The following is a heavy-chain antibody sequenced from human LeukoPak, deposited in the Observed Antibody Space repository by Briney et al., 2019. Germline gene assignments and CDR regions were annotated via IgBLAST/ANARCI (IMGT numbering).Heavy chain of an antibody. CDR2: IYYSGGT. V-gene: IGHV4-59*01. J-gene: IGHJ4*02. D-gene: IGHD5-18*01. CDR3: ARTRGYSYYFDY. CDR1: GGSISSYY. Sequence: PSETLSLTCTVSGGSISSYYWNWIRQPPGKGLEWIGYIYYSGGTNYNPSLKSRVTISVDTSKNQFSLKLSSVTAADTAVYYCARTRGYSYYFDYWGQGALITVSS.